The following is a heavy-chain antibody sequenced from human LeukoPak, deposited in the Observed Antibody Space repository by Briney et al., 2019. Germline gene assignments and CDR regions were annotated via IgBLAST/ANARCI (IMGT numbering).Heavy chain of an antibody. J-gene: IGHJ5*02. CDR1: GGSISSYY. Sequence: SETLSLTCTVSGGSISSYYWSWIRQPAGKGLEWIGRIYTSGSTNYNPSLKSRVTMSVDTSKNQFSLKLSSVTAADTAVYYCARGPLGPSTRDNWFDPWGQGTLVTVSS. CDR3: ARGPLGPSTRDNWFDP. V-gene: IGHV4-4*07. D-gene: IGHD5-12*01. CDR2: IYTSGST.